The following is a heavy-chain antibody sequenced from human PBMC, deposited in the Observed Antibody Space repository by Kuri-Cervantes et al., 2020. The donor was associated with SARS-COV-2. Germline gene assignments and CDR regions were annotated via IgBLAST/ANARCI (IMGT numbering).Heavy chain of an antibody. D-gene: IGHD2-15*01. CDR2: IKQDGSEK. J-gene: IGHJ4*02. CDR3: ARDEYSGDIVAPDY. Sequence: GGSLRLSCAASGFTFSSYWMSWVRQAPGKGLEWVANIKQDGSEKYYVDSVKGRFTISRDNAKNSLYLRMNSLRAEDTAVYYCARDEYSGDIVAPDYWGQGTLVTVSS. V-gene: IGHV3-7*05. CDR1: GFTFSSYW.